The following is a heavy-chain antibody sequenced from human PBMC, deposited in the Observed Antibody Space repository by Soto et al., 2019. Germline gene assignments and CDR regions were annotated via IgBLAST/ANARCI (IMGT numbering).Heavy chain of an antibody. CDR3: ARGLDYDSSAFYFFF. CDR2: IVPMVGKA. Sequence: GASLKVSCKASGGTFSRYALNWVRQAPGQGPEWMGGIVPMVGKANYAQKFQGRVTITADESTSTAYMELSSLRSEDTAMYYCARGLDYDSSAFYFFFWGQGTLVTVSS. J-gene: IGHJ4*02. D-gene: IGHD3-22*01. CDR1: GGTFSRYA. V-gene: IGHV1-69*13.